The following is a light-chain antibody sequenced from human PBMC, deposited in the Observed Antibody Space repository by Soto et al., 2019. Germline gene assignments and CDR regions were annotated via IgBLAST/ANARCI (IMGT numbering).Light chain of an antibody. CDR1: SSDIGGYNY. J-gene: IGLJ1*01. V-gene: IGLV2-14*01. Sequence: QSALTQPASVSGSPGQSITISCTGTSSDIGGYNYVSWYQQHPGKAPKLMIYDVNHRPSGVSNRFSGSKSGNMASLSISGLQAEDEADYYCSSFTINTGYVFGGRTKLTVL. CDR2: DVN. CDR3: SSFTINTGYV.